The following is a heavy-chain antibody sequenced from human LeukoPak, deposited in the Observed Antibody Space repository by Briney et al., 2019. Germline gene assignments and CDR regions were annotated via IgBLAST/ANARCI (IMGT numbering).Heavy chain of an antibody. CDR3: AREDIVANLLDY. V-gene: IGHV1-69*04. CDR2: IIPILGIA. D-gene: IGHD5-12*01. CDR1: GGTFSSYA. J-gene: IGHJ4*02. Sequence: GASVKASCKVSGGTFSSYAISWVRQAPGQGLEWMGRIIPILGIANYAQKFQGRVTVTADKSTSTAYMELSSLRSEDTAVYYCAREDIVANLLDYWGQGTLVTVSS.